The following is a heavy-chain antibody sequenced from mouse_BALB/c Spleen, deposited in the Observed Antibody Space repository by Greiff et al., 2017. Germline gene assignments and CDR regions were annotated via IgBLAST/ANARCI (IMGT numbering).Heavy chain of an antibody. CDR1: GFSLTSYG. CDR2: IWAGGST. D-gene: IGHD2-2*01. V-gene: IGHV2-9*02. J-gene: IGHJ1*01. CDR3: ARDLYYGYDDWYFDV. Sequence: QVQLQQSGPGLVAPSQSLSITCTVSGFSLTSYGVHWVRQPPGKGLEWLGVIWAGGSTNYNSALMSRLSISKDNSKSQVFLKMNSLQTDDTAMYYCARDLYYGYDDWYFDVWGAGTTVTVSS.